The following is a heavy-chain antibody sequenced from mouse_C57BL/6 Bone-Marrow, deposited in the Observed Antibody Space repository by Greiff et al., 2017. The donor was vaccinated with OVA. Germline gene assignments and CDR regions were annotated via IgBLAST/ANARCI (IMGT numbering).Heavy chain of an antibody. V-gene: IGHV5-4*03. Sequence: EVMLVESGGGLVKPGGSLKLSCAASGFTFSSYAMSWVRQTPEKRLEWVATISDGGSYTYYPDNVKGRFTISRDNAKNNLYLQMRHLKSEDTAMYYCARGRKVYFDYWGQGTTLTVSS. J-gene: IGHJ2*01. CDR2: ISDGGSYT. CDR3: ARGRKVYFDY. CDR1: GFTFSSYA.